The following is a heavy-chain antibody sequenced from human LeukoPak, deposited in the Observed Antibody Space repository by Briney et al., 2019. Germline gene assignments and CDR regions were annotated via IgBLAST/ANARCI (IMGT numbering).Heavy chain of an antibody. CDR1: GFTFSSYW. V-gene: IGHV3-7*01. Sequence: PGGSLRLSCAASGFTFSSYWMSWVRQAPGKGLEWVANIKQDGSEKYYVDSVKGRFTISRDNAKNSLYLQMNSLIAEDTAVYYCARDPYSSSSPLDYWGQGTLVTVSS. CDR3: ARDPYSSSSPLDY. D-gene: IGHD6-6*01. CDR2: IKQDGSEK. J-gene: IGHJ4*02.